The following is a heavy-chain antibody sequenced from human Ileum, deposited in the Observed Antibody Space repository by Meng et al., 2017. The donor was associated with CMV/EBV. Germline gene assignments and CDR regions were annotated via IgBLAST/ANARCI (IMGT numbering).Heavy chain of an antibody. CDR3: ANRRGSGWYETYFDS. D-gene: IGHD6-19*01. CDR2: IYWDDTK. CDR1: GFSLSTNGVG. J-gene: IGHJ4*02. V-gene: IGHV2-5*02. Sequence: QITLKESGPPLLNPTQTLTLTCTLTGFSLSTNGVGVGWIRQPPGKALEWLALIYWDDTKRYSPSLKSRLTISKDTSKNQVVLTMTNTDTVDTATYYCANRRGSGWYETYFDSWGQGTLVTVSS.